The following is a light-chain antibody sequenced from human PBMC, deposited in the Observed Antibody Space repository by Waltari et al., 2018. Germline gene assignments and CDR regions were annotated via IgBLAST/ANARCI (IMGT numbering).Light chain of an antibody. CDR1: SGLLSPTSH. V-gene: IGLV8-61*01. J-gene: IGLJ3*02. Sequence: TVVTQEPSLSVIPGATVTTNCGLSSGLLSPTSHSTWYQQTPGQAPRTLVYKANARSSGVPDRFSGSILGNTAALTITGAQADDESDYYCALYMGSGIWVFGGGTRLTVL. CDR2: KAN. CDR3: ALYMGSGIWV.